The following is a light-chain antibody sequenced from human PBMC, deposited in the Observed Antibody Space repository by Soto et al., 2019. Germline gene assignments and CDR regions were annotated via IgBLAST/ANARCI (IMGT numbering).Light chain of an antibody. J-gene: IGLJ3*02. V-gene: IGLV2-14*01. Sequence: SALTQPPSASGSPGQSVAISCTGTSSDVGGYNYVSWYQQHPGKAPKLMIYEVINRPSGVSNRFSGSKFGNTASLTISGLQAEDEADYYCSSYTTITTWVFGGGTQLTVL. CDR1: SSDVGGYNY. CDR2: EVI. CDR3: SSYTTITTWV.